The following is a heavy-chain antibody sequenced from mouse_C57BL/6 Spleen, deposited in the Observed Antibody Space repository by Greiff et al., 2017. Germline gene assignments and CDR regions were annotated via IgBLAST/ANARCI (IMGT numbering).Heavy chain of an antibody. Sequence: QVQLQQPGAELVMPGASVKLSCKASGHTFTSYWMHWVKQRPGQGLEWIGEIDPSDSYTNYNQKFKGKSTLTVDKSSSTAYMQLSSLTSEDSAVYYCARGIDYYGSSPYFDDWGQGTTLTVSS. CDR1: GHTFTSYW. CDR3: ARGIDYYGSSPYFDD. CDR2: IDPSDSYT. J-gene: IGHJ2*01. D-gene: IGHD1-1*01. V-gene: IGHV1-69*01.